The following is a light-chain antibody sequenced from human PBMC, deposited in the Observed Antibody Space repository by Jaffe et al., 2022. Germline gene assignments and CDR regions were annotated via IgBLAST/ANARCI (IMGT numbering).Light chain of an antibody. CDR2: GVS. Sequence: EIVLTQSPGILSLSPGERATLSCRASQSVSSSYLAWYQQKPGQAPRLLIYGVSSRATGIPDRFSGSGSGTDFTLTIRRLEPEDFAVYYCQHYGSSRWTFGQGTKVDIK. V-gene: IGKV3-20*01. CDR1: QSVSSSY. CDR3: QHYGSSRWT. J-gene: IGKJ1*01.